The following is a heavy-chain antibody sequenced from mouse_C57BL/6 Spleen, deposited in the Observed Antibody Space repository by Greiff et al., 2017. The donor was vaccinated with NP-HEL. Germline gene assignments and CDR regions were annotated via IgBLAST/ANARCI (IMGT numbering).Heavy chain of an antibody. CDR2: IWRGGST. Sequence: VQLQQSGPGLVQPSQSLSITCTVSGFSLTSYGVHWVRQSPGKGLEWLGVIWRGGSTDYNAAFMYRLSITKDNSKSQVFFKMNSLQADDTAIYYCAKNGTDGYLDWYFDVWGTGTTVTVSS. CDR3: AKNGTDGYLDWYFDV. D-gene: IGHD2-3*01. J-gene: IGHJ1*03. V-gene: IGHV2-5*01. CDR1: GFSLTSYG.